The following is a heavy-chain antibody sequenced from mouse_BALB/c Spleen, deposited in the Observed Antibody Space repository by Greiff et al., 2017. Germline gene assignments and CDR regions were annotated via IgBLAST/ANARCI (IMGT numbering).Heavy chain of an antibody. J-gene: IGHJ2*01. CDR3: ARDLGFEYYFDY. CDR1: GYSITSGYY. V-gene: IGHV3-6*02. Sequence: ESGPGLVKPSQSLSLTCSVTGYSITSGYYWNWIRQFPGNKLEWMGYISYDGSNNYNPSLKNRISITRDTSKNQFFLKLNSVTTEDTATYYCARDLGFEYYFDYWGQGTTLTVSS. CDR2: ISYDGSN. D-gene: IGHD3-1*01.